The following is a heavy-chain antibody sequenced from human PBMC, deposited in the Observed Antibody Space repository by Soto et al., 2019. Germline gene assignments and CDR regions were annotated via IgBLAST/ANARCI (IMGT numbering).Heavy chain of an antibody. CDR3: ARDTAMVTVASDAFDI. CDR1: GFTFSSYS. Sequence: EVQLVESGGGLVQPGGSLRLSCAASGFTFSSYSMNWVRQAPGKGLEWVSYIRSSSSTIYYADSVKGRFTISRDNAKNSLYLQMNSLRDEDTAVYYCARDTAMVTVASDAFDIWGQGTMVTVSS. V-gene: IGHV3-48*02. CDR2: IRSSSSTI. J-gene: IGHJ3*02. D-gene: IGHD5-18*01.